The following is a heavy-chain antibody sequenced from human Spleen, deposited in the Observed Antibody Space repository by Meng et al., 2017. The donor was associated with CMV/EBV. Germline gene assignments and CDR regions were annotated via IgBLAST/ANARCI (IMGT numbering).Heavy chain of an antibody. CDR1: GFTLSGHW. Sequence: GESLKISCAASGFTLSGHWMHWVRQAPGKGLLWVSRISTDGSSTSYADSVKGRFTISRDNAKNTLYLQMNSLRAEDTAVYYCATVTTDYWGQGTLVTVSS. D-gene: IGHD4-17*01. V-gene: IGHV3-74*01. CDR2: ISTDGSST. CDR3: ATVTTDY. J-gene: IGHJ4*02.